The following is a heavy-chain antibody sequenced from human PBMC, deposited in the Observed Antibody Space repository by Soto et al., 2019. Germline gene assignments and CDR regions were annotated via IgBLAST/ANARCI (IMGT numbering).Heavy chain of an antibody. CDR3: AGHNGWASSSFPPYFDY. D-gene: IGHD6-6*01. CDR1: GGSISSSSYY. CDR2: IYYSGST. Sequence: SETLSLTCTVSGGSISSSSYYWGWIRQPPGKGLEWIGSIYYSGSTYYNPSLKSRVTISVDTSKNQFSLKLSSVTAADTAVYYCAGHNGWASSSFPPYFDYWGQGTLVTVSS. V-gene: IGHV4-39*01. J-gene: IGHJ4*02.